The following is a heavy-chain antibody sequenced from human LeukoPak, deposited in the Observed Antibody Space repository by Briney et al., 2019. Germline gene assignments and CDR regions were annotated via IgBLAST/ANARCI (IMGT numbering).Heavy chain of an antibody. CDR1: GGSFSTYY. Sequence: PSETLSLTCAVSGGSFSTYYWGWIRQPPGKGLEWIGSIYHSGSTYYNPSLKSRVTISVDTSKNQFSLKLSSVTAADTAVYYCARLRMGMGSVDYWGQGTLVTVSS. D-gene: IGHD7-27*01. CDR3: ARLRMGMGSVDY. CDR2: IYHSGST. J-gene: IGHJ4*02. V-gene: IGHV4-38-2*01.